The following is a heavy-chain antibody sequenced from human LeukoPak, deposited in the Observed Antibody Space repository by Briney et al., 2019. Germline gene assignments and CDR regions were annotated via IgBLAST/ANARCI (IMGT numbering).Heavy chain of an antibody. CDR3: ARVGLRRYYDSSGYPVGGSHYFDY. J-gene: IGHJ4*02. Sequence: GGSLRLSCAASGFTFSDYYMSWIRQAPGKGLEWVSYISSSGSTIYYADSVKGRFTISRDNAKNSLYLQMNSLGAEDTAVYYCARVGLRRYYDSSGYPVGGSHYFDYWGQGTLVTVSS. CDR2: ISSSGSTI. V-gene: IGHV3-11*01. CDR1: GFTFSDYY. D-gene: IGHD3-22*01.